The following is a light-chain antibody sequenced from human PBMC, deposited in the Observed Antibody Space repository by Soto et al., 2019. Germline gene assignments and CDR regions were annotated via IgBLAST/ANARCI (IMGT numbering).Light chain of an antibody. J-gene: IGKJ5*01. CDR1: QNIFDF. Sequence: TQMTQSPSSLSASVADRVTITCRASQNIFDFLNWYQQRPGKAPTLLIYAASSLQSGVPSRFRGSGYGTDFALTITSLQPEDFATYYCQQSYNSPPITFGQGTRLEIK. V-gene: IGKV1-39*01. CDR2: AAS. CDR3: QQSYNSPPIT.